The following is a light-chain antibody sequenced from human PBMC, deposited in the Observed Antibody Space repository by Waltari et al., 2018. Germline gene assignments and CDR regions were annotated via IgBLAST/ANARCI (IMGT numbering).Light chain of an antibody. CDR1: SGHSNYA. CDR3: QTGGFGIWV. Sequence: QLMLTQSPSASASLGASVKLTCTLSSGHSNYAIAWHQQQPEKGPRYLRKVNSDGSHIKGDGIPDRFSGSSSGAERYLTIASLQSEDEADYYCQTGGFGIWVFGGGTKLTVL. V-gene: IGLV4-69*01. CDR2: VNSDGSH. J-gene: IGLJ3*02.